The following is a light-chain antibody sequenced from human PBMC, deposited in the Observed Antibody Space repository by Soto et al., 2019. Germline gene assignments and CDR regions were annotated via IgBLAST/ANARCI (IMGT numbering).Light chain of an antibody. CDR2: GAS. Sequence: EIVMTQSPATLSVSPGERATLSCRASQSVSSNLAWYQQKPGQAPRLLIYGASTRATGIPVRFSGSGSGTEFTLTISRLTSEDSVIYYCPQYNNWPLTFGGGTKVEIK. J-gene: IGKJ4*01. V-gene: IGKV3-15*01. CDR1: QSVSSN. CDR3: PQYNNWPLT.